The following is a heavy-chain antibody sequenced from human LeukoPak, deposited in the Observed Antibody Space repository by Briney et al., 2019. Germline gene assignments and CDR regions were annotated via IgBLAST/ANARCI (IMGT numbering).Heavy chain of an antibody. CDR3: AKDLWSGGSCCDAFDI. Sequence: GASLRLSCAASGFTFSSYAMSWVRQAPGKGLEWVSGISGSGGSTYYADAVKGRFTISRDNSKNTLYLQMNSLRVEDTAVYYCAKDLWSGGSCCDAFDIWGQGTVVTVSS. V-gene: IGHV3-23*01. J-gene: IGHJ3*02. D-gene: IGHD2-15*01. CDR2: ISGSGGST. CDR1: GFTFSSYA.